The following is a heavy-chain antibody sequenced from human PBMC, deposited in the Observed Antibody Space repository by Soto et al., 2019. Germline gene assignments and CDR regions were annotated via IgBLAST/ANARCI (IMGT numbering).Heavy chain of an antibody. V-gene: IGHV1-46*01. CDR1: GYTFTDYY. Sequence: ASVKVSCKASGYTFTDYYIHWVRQAPGQGLEWMGMINPSGGSTDYAQKFRGRVTMTRDTSTGTVYMELSSLRSEDTAVYYCARPPFPGCINAVCNPFWGQGTLVTVSS. D-gene: IGHD2-8*01. J-gene: IGHJ4*02. CDR2: INPSGGST. CDR3: ARPPFPGCINAVCNPF.